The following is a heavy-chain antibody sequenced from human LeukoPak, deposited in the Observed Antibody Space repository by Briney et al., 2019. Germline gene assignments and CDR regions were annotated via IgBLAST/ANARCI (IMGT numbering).Heavy chain of an antibody. V-gene: IGHV4-39*02. Sequence: SETLSLTCTVSGGSISSSSYYWGWIRQPPGKGLEWIGSIYYSGSTYYNPSLKSRVTISVDTSKNQFSLKLSSVTAADTAVYYCAREPTVTLWDYYMDVWGKGTTVTISS. CDR3: AREPTVTLWDYYMDV. CDR2: IYYSGST. D-gene: IGHD4-17*01. J-gene: IGHJ6*03. CDR1: GGSISSSSYY.